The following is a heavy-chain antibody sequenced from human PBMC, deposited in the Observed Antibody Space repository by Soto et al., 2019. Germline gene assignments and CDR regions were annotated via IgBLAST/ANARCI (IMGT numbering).Heavy chain of an antibody. Sequence: PGGSLRLSCAASGFTFSDYYMCWIRQAPGKGREWVSYISSRASTKYYADTVKGRFTISRDNAKNSRYLQMNSLRAEDTAVYYCARELIAVAGYYFGYWGQGSLVTVSS. J-gene: IGHJ4*02. D-gene: IGHD6-19*01. CDR2: ISSRASTK. CDR1: GFTFSDYY. V-gene: IGHV3-11*01. CDR3: ARELIAVAGYYFGY.